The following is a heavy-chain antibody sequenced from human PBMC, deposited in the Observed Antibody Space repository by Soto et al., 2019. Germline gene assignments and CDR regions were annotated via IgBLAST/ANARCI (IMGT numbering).Heavy chain of an antibody. CDR3: ARIAGTGDNCNPYYHYPMDV. J-gene: IGHJ6*02. Sequence: QEQLVESGGGVVQPGRSLRLSCAASGFTFHTYGMHWVRQIPGKGLQWVAIIWYDGSIKYYADSVKGRFTISRDNSKNTMYLQMNSLRGEDTAVYYCARIAGTGDNCNPYYHYPMDVWGQGTTVTVSS. CDR1: GFTFHTYG. V-gene: IGHV3-33*01. CDR2: IWYDGSIK. D-gene: IGHD2-8*02.